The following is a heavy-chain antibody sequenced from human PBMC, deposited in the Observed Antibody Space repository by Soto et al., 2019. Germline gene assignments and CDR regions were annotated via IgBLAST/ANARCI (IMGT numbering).Heavy chain of an antibody. J-gene: IGHJ6*02. Sequence: SETLSLTCAVSGYSISSGYYWGWIRQLPGKGLEWIGSIYHSGSTYYNPSLKSRVTISVDTSKNQFSLKLSSVTAADTAVYYCASIAAAGTVPTYGMDVWGQGTTVTVSS. D-gene: IGHD6-13*01. V-gene: IGHV4-38-2*01. CDR1: GYSISSGYY. CDR3: ASIAAAGTVPTYGMDV. CDR2: IYHSGST.